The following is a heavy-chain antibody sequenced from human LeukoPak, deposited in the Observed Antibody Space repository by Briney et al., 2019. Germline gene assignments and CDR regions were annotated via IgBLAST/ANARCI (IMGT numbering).Heavy chain of an antibody. CDR2: INHSGST. J-gene: IGHJ6*03. V-gene: IGHV4-34*01. D-gene: IGHD6-6*01. CDR3: ARGCRGIAARRFYYYMDV. Sequence: SETLSLTCAVYGGSFSGYYWSWIRQPPGKGLEWIGEINHSGSTNYNPSLKSRVTISVDTSKNQFSLKLSPVTAADTAVYYCARGCRGIAARRFYYYMDVWGKGTTVTVSS. CDR1: GGSFSGYY.